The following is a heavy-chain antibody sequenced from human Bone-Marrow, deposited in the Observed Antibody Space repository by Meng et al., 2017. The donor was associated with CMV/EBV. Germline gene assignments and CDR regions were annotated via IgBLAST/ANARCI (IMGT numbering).Heavy chain of an antibody. V-gene: IGHV3-21*04. D-gene: IGHD5-12*01. CDR2: ISSSSSYI. J-gene: IGHJ4*02. CDR1: GFTFSPYS. CDR3: AKWDLYYGGYTEDDY. Sequence: GESLKISCVGSGFTFSPYSMNWVRQAPGKGLEWVSSISSSSSYIYYADSVKGRFTISRDNAKNSLYLQMNSLRAEDTAVYYCAKWDLYYGGYTEDDYWGQGTLVTVSS.